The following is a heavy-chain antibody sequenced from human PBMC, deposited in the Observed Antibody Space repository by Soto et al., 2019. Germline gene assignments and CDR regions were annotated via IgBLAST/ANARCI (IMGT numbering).Heavy chain of an antibody. CDR3: ARDPTLVRGVIIWLFAY. CDR1: GYTFSSFG. CDR2: SSAYNGNT. V-gene: IGHV1-18*04. Sequence: QVQVVQSGPAVKKPGASVKVTCRASGYTFSSFGISWVRQAPGQVLDWMGWSSAYNGNTNYAQSLKVRVTMTTDTPSGTSYMELRSLRSDDTAGYYCARDPTLVRGVIIWLFAYWGQGTLVTVSS. J-gene: IGHJ4*02. D-gene: IGHD3-10*01.